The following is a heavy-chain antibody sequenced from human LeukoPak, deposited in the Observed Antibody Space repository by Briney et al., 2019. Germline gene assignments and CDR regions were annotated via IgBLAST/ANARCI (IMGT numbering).Heavy chain of an antibody. D-gene: IGHD6-19*01. CDR3: AKGTSSGWYYFDY. V-gene: IGHV4-39*07. J-gene: IGHJ4*02. Sequence: PSETLSLTCTVSGGSISSSSYHWGWIRQPPGKGLEWIGSIYHSGDTYYNPSLKSRVTISVDTSKNQFSLKLDSVTAADTAVYYCAKGTSSGWYYFDYWGQGTLVTVSS. CDR1: GGSISSSSYH. CDR2: IYHSGDT.